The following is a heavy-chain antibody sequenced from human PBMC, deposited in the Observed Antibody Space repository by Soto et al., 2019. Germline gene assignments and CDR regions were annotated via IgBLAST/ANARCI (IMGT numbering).Heavy chain of an antibody. Sequence: QVQLVQSGAEVKKPGASVKVSCKASGYTFTSYAMHWVRQAPGQRLEWMGWINAGNGNTKYSQKFQGRVTITRDTSASTAYMALSSLRSEGTAVYYCARGVGLYSNYDYWGQGTLVTVSS. D-gene: IGHD2-2*02. CDR3: ARGVGLYSNYDY. CDR1: GYTFTSYA. J-gene: IGHJ4*02. V-gene: IGHV1-3*01. CDR2: INAGNGNT.